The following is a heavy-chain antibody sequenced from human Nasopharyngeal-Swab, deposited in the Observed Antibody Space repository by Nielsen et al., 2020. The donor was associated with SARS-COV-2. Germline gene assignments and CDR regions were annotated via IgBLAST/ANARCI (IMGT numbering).Heavy chain of an antibody. CDR2: VSYDGRHK. Sequence: VRQAPGKGLEWVAVVSYDGRHKSYADSVKSRFTVSRDNSKNTMYLQMSSLRAEDTAIYYCAKSLRGVSLSFGYYYGLDVWGQGTTVTVSS. D-gene: IGHD3-10*01. CDR3: AKSLRGVSLSFGYYYGLDV. V-gene: IGHV3-30*18. J-gene: IGHJ6*02.